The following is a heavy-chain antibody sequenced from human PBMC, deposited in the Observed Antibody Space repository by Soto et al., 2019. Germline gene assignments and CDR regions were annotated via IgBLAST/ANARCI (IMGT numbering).Heavy chain of an antibody. J-gene: IGHJ3*02. D-gene: IGHD3-22*01. V-gene: IGHV4-31*03. Sequence: TLSLTCTVSGGSISSGGYYWSWIRQHPGKGLEWIGYIYYSGSTYYNPSLKSRVTISVDTSKNQFSLKLSSVTAADTAVYYCARSSDSSGYYPHDAFDIWGQGTMVTVSS. CDR1: GGSISSGGYY. CDR3: ARSSDSSGYYPHDAFDI. CDR2: IYYSGST.